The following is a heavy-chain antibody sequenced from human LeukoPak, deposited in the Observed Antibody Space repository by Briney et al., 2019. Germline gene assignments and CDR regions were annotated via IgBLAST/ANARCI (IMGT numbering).Heavy chain of an antibody. D-gene: IGHD6-13*01. Sequence: GGSLRLSCAASGLTFSSYAMSWVRQAPGKGLEWVSAISGSGGSTYYADSVKGRFTISRDNSKNTLYLQMNSLRAEDTAVYYCAKDIGSSSIYYFDYWGQGTLVTVSS. V-gene: IGHV3-23*01. CDR2: ISGSGGST. CDR1: GLTFSSYA. CDR3: AKDIGSSSIYYFDY. J-gene: IGHJ4*02.